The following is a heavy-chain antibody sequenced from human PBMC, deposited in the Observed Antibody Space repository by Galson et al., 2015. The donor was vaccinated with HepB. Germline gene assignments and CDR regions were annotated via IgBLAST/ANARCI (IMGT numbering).Heavy chain of an antibody. CDR3: VRAIGLDFDY. J-gene: IGHJ4*02. Sequence: SLRLSCAASGFTFSSSWMHWVRQAPGKGLVWVSRINSDESSTSYADSVKGRFTISRDNGQDTLYLQMNSLRAEDTAVYYCVRAIGLDFDYGGQGTLVTVSS. D-gene: IGHD2/OR15-2a*01. V-gene: IGHV3-74*01. CDR1: GFTFSSSW. CDR2: INSDESST.